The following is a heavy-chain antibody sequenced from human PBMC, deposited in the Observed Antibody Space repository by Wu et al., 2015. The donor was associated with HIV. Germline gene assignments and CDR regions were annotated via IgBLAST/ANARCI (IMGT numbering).Heavy chain of an antibody. V-gene: IGHV1-8*01. CDR2: MNPKNGKT. Sequence: QVQLVQSGAEVKKPGASVKVSCKASGYTFTSYDINWVRQATGQGLEWMGWMNPKNGKTGYAQKFQGRVTMTRNTSISTVYMELSSLKSEDTAVYYCARGPTVVTLDWYFDSLGPWHPGHCLL. D-gene: IGHD4-23*01. CDR1: GYTFTSYD. CDR3: ARGPTVVTLDWYFDS. J-gene: IGHJ2*01.